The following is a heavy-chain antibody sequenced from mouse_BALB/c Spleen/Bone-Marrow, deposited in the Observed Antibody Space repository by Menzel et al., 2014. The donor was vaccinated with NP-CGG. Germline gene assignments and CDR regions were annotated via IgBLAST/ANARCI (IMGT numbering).Heavy chain of an antibody. CDR3: ARNSRGYGNSFAY. Sequence: QVQLQQSGPGLVQPSQSLSITCTVSGFSLTSYGVHWVRQSPGKGLEWLGVIWSGGSTDYNAAFISRLSISMDNSKSQVFFKMSNLQANDTAIYYCARNSRGYGNSFAYWGQGTLVTVSA. D-gene: IGHD2-10*02. V-gene: IGHV2-2*02. J-gene: IGHJ3*01. CDR1: GFSLTSYG. CDR2: IWSGGST.